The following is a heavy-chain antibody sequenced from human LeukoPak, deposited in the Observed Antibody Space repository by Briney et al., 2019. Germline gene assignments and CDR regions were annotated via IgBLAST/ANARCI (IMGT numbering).Heavy chain of an antibody. CDR2: FDPEDEDT. CDR3: ATDTGDSQLLLSSFNY. D-gene: IGHD2-21*02. V-gene: IGHV1-24*01. Sequence: ASVKVSCKVSGHTPNELSMHWVRQPPGKGLEWMGGFDPEDEDTVYAQKFQGRVTMTEDTSTDTAYLELSNLRSDDTAVYFCATDTGDSQLLLSSFNYWGQGTLVTVSS. J-gene: IGHJ4*02. CDR1: GHTPNELS.